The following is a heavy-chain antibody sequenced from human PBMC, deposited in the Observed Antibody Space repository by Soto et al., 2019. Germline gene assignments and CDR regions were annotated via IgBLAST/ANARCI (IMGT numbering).Heavy chain of an antibody. D-gene: IGHD5-12*01. CDR3: AKCSGYDYRNWFDP. V-gene: IGHV3-23*01. J-gene: IGHJ5*02. CDR1: GFTFSNYA. CDR2: NSGSGNST. Sequence: EVQLLESGGGLVQPGGSLRLSCAASGFTFSNYAMSWVRQAPGEGLEWVSANSGSGNSTYYADSVKGRFTISRDNSKNTLYLQMNSLRAEDTAVYYCAKCSGYDYRNWFDPWGQGTLVTVSS.